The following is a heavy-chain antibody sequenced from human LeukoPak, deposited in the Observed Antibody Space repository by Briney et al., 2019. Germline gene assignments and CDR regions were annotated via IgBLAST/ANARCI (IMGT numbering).Heavy chain of an antibody. Sequence: SETLSLTCTVSGGSISSYYWSWIRQPAGKGLEWIGRIYTSGSTNYNPSLKSRVTMSVDTSKNQFSLKLSSVTAADTAVYYCARDQYYYDSSGYSPFDYWGQGTLVTVPS. CDR3: ARDQYYYDSSGYSPFDY. CDR2: IYTSGST. D-gene: IGHD3-22*01. CDR1: GGSISSYY. V-gene: IGHV4-4*07. J-gene: IGHJ4*02.